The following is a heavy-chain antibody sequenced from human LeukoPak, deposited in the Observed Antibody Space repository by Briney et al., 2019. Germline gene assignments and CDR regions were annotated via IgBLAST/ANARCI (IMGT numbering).Heavy chain of an antibody. V-gene: IGHV1-69*13. CDR2: ILPIFGTA. D-gene: IGHD2-2*01. J-gene: IGHJ3*02. CDR1: GCTFSSYA. CDR3: PRAWAYCSSTSSHYDAFDI. Sequence: ASVKVSCKASGCTFSSYAISWVRQAPGQGLEWMGGILPIFGTANYAQKFQGRVTITADESTSTAYMELSSLRSEDTAVYYCPRAWAYCSSTSSHYDAFDIWGHGKIVTVSS.